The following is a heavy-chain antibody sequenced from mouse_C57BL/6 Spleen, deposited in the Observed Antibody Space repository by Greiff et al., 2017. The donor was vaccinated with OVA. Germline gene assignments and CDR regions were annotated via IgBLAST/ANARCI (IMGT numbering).Heavy chain of an antibody. V-gene: IGHV14-4*01. D-gene: IGHD2-3*01. CDR2: IDPENGDT. CDR1: GFNITDDY. J-gene: IGHJ4*01. Sequence: VQLQQSGAELVRPGASVKLSCTASGFNITDDYMHWVKQRPEQGLEWIGWIDPENGDTEYASKFQGKATITADTSSNTAYLQLSSLTSEDTAVYYCTTGWLLMDYWGQGTSVTVSS. CDR3: TTGWLLMDY.